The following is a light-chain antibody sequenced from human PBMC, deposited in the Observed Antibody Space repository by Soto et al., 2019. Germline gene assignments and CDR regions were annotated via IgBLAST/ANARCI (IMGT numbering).Light chain of an antibody. CDR1: QSVSSSY. CDR2: AAS. Sequence: EIVLTQSPGTLSLSPGERATLSCRASQSVSSSYLAWYQQKPGLAPRLLIYAASSRATGIPDRFSGSGSGTDFTLTISRLEPEDFAVYYCQQYGSSPRYTFGQGTKLEIK. J-gene: IGKJ2*01. CDR3: QQYGSSPRYT. V-gene: IGKV3-20*01.